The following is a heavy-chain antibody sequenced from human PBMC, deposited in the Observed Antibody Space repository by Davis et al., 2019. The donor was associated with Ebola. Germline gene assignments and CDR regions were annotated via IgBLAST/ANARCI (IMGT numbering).Heavy chain of an antibody. Sequence: GGSLRLSCAASGFTFSDYYMSWIRQAPGKGLEWVSYISSSGSTIYYADSVKGRFTISRDNAKNSLYLQMNSLRAEDTAVYYCARHRYYDFWSGYPHYFDYWGQGTLVTVSS. V-gene: IGHV3-11*01. CDR2: ISSSGSTI. J-gene: IGHJ4*02. D-gene: IGHD3-3*01. CDR1: GFTFSDYY. CDR3: ARHRYYDFWSGYPHYFDY.